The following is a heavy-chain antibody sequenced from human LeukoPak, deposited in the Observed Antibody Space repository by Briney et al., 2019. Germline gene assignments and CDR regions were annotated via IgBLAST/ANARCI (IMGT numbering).Heavy chain of an antibody. V-gene: IGHV3-30*02. CDR1: GFTFSNFG. CDR2: ISHDGSNK. CDR3: AKDSGAYTYGVDY. Sequence: PGGSLRLSCAASGFTFSNFGFSWVRQAPGKGLEWVAYISHDGSNKYHADSVKGRFTISRDNSKNTLYLQMNSLRTEDTAVYYCAKDSGAYTYGVDYWGQGTLVTVSS. D-gene: IGHD5-18*01. J-gene: IGHJ4*02.